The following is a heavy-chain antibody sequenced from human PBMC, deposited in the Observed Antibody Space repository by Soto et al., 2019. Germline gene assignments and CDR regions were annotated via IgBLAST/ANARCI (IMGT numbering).Heavy chain of an antibody. CDR1: CGSISSGDYY. D-gene: IGHD3-10*01. Sequence: PSETLSLTCTVSCGSISSGDYYWSWIRQPPGKGLEWIGYIYYSGSTYYNPSLKSRVTISVDTSKNQFSLKLSSVTAADTAVYYCARSGMGSGSDYGMDVWGQGTTVTV. J-gene: IGHJ6*02. CDR2: IYYSGST. V-gene: IGHV4-30-4*01. CDR3: ARSGMGSGSDYGMDV.